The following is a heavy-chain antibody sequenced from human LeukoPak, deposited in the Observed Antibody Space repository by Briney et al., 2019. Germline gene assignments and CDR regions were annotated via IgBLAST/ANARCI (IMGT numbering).Heavy chain of an antibody. D-gene: IGHD1-1*01. CDR1: GFTFSNYW. CDR2: IKLDGSEK. Sequence: PGGSLRLSCAASGFTFSNYWMSWVRQAPGKGLEWVATIKLDGSEKYYVDSVKGRFTISRDNAKNSLYMQMNSLRAEDTAVYYCARNGRLVDYWGQGTLVTVSS. CDR3: ARNGRLVDY. J-gene: IGHJ4*02. V-gene: IGHV3-7*01.